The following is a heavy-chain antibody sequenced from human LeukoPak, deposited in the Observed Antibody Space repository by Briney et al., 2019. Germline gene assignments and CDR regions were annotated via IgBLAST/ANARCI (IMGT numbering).Heavy chain of an antibody. V-gene: IGHV1-3*01. J-gene: IGHJ4*02. CDR3: ARDLDDSSGYLFDY. CDR2: INAGNGNT. Sequence: GASVKVSCKASGYTFTSYAMHWVRQASGQRLEWMGWINAGNGNTKYSQKFQGRVTITRDTSASTAYMELSSLRSEDTAVYYCARDLDDSSGYLFDYWGQGTLVTVSS. CDR1: GYTFTSYA. D-gene: IGHD3-22*01.